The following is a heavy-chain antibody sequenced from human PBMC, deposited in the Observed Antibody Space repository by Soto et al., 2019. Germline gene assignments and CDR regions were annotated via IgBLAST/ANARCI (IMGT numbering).Heavy chain of an antibody. CDR1: GFTFSSFW. D-gene: IGHD2-8*02. J-gene: IGHJ5*02. CDR2: IKQDGSQK. V-gene: IGHV3-7*03. CDR3: ARVLLYSASGRGWFDP. Sequence: HPVGSLRLSCAASGFTFSSFWMSWVRQAPGKGLEWVANIKQDGSQKYYVDSVKGRFTISRDNAKNSLYLQMSSLTADDTAVYFCARVLLYSASGRGWFDPWGQGTLVTVSS.